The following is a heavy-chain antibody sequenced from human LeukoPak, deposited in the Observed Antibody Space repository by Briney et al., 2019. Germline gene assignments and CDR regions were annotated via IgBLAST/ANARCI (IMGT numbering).Heavy chain of an antibody. CDR2: ISAYNGNT. D-gene: IGHD3-10*01. J-gene: IGHJ5*02. CDR1: GYTFTSYG. CDR3: ARIYGSGSYSHNWFDP. V-gene: IGHV1-18*01. Sequence: ASVKVSCKASGYTFTSYGISWVRQAPGQGLEWMGWISAYNGNTNYAQKLQGRVTMTTDTSTSTAYMELRSLRSDDTAVYYCARIYGSGSYSHNWFDPWGQGTLVTVSS.